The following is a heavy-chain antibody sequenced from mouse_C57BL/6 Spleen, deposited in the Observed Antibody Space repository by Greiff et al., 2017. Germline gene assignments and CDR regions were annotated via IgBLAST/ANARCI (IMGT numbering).Heavy chain of an antibody. V-gene: IGHV5-17*01. CDR1: GFTFSDYG. CDR3: ERASVGGYWCFDF. CDR2: ISSGSSTI. Sequence: EVQVVESGGGLVKPGGSLKLSCAASGFTFSDYGMHWVRQAPEKGLEWVAYISSGSSTIYYADQVKGRFTISRDNAKNTLFLQMTSLGSEGTAMYYCERASVGGYWCFDFWGTGTTVTVSS. D-gene: IGHD1-1*01. J-gene: IGHJ1*03.